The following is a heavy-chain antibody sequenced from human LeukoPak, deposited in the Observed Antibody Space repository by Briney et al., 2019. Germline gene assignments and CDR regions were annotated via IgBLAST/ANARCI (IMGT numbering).Heavy chain of an antibody. V-gene: IGHV4-34*01. CDR3: ARGIRTRYYYDSSGYYSSKHAFDI. J-gene: IGHJ3*02. CDR1: GGSFSGYY. CDR2: INHSGST. Sequence: SETLSLTCAVSGGSFSGYYWSWIRQPPGKGLEWIGEINHSGSTNYNPSLKSRVTISVDTSKNQFSLKLSSVTAADTAVYYCARGIRTRYYYDSSGYYSSKHAFDIWGQGTMVTVSS. D-gene: IGHD3-22*01.